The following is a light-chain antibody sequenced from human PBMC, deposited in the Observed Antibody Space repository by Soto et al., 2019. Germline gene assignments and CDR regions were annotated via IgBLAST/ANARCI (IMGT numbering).Light chain of an antibody. CDR2: GNS. Sequence: VLTQPPSVSGAPGQRVTLSCTGSSSNIGAGYDVHWYQQLPGTAPKLLIYGNSNRPSGVPDRFSGSKSGTSASLAITGLQAEDEADYYCQSYDSSLSAYVVFGGGTKLTVL. CDR1: SSNIGAGYD. V-gene: IGLV1-40*01. J-gene: IGLJ2*01. CDR3: QSYDSSLSAYVV.